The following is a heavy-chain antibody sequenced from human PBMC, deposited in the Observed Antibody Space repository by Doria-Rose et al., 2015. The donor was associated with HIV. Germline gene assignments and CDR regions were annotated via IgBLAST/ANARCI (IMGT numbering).Heavy chain of an antibody. V-gene: IGHV3-53*01. CDR1: VSSNY. CDR3: ARDPFQSWAY. CDR2: IYSDGRT. J-gene: IGHJ4*02. Sequence: VSSNYMSWVRQAPGEGLEWVSVIYSDGRTYYADSAKGRFTVSRDNSKNTLYLQINSLRAEDTAVYYCARDPFQSWAYWGQGTLVTVSS. D-gene: IGHD3-16*01.